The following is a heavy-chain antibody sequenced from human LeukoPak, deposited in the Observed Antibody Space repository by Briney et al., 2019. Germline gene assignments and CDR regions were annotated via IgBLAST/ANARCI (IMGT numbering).Heavy chain of an antibody. D-gene: IGHD6-13*01. J-gene: IGHJ4*02. CDR2: INPNSGGT. Sequence: ASVKVSCTASGYTFTGYYMHWVRQAPGQGLEWMGWINPNSGGTNYAQKFQGRVTMTRDTSISTAYMELSSLRSDDTAVYFCARQSSWYFGSDYWGQGTLVTVSS. CDR3: ARQSSWYFGSDY. CDR1: GYTFTGYY. V-gene: IGHV1-2*02.